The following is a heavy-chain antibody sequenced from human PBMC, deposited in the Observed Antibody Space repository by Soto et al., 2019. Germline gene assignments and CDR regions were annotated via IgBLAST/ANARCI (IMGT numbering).Heavy chain of an antibody. Sequence: QVQLVESGGGVVQPGRSLRLSCAASGFTFSSYTMHWVRQAPGKGLEWVALIYYDGSQKYYADYVKGRFTISRDNSKKMMNLYMNSLRTEDTAVYYCTRGGGNQLGDCYDNWGQGTLVTVPS. CDR1: GFTFSSYT. CDR3: TRGGGNQLGDCYDN. V-gene: IGHV3-30*04. D-gene: IGHD2-21*02. CDR2: IYYDGSQK. J-gene: IGHJ4*02.